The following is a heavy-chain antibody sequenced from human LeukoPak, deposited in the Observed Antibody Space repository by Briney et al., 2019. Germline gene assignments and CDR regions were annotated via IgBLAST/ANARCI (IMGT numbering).Heavy chain of an antibody. V-gene: IGHV3-23*01. CDR1: VFTFSSYA. J-gene: IGHJ4*02. D-gene: IGHD2-15*01. CDR2: ISGSGGNT. CDR3: AKDGGYCSGGSCYSTYADY. Sequence: QAGGSLRLSCAASVFTFSSYAMSCVRQSPGKGLEWVSAISGSGGNTYYADSVKGRFTISRDNSKNTLYLQMNGLRAEDTAVYYCAKDGGYCSGGSCYSTYADYWGQGTLVTVSS.